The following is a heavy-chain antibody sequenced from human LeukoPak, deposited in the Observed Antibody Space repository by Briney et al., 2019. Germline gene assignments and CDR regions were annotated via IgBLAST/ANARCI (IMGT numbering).Heavy chain of an antibody. CDR3: AKEFGEGLTGYYPYYYYGMDV. V-gene: IGHV3-30*18. J-gene: IGHJ6*04. Sequence: GRSLRLSCAASGFTFSSYGMHWVRQAPGKGLEWVAVISYDGSNKYYADSVKGRFTISRDNSKNTLYLQMNSLRAEDTAVYYCAKEFGEGLTGYYPYYYYGMDVWGKGTTVTVSS. D-gene: IGHD3-9*01. CDR2: ISYDGSNK. CDR1: GFTFSSYG.